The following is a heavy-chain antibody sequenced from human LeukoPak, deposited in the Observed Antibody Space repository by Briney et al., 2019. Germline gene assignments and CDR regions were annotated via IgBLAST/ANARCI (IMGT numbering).Heavy chain of an antibody. D-gene: IGHD3-3*01. V-gene: IGHV4-59*01. CDR1: GGSISDYY. CDR2: IYSSGST. J-gene: IGHJ6*03. CDR3: ARGDFCSKSNCYLRPMDV. Sequence: SETLSLTCSVSGGSISDYYWSWIRQPPGKGLEWIGYIYSSGSTTYNPSLKSRVTMSVDTAKNQFSLKVRSVTAADTAVYYCARGDFCSKSNCYLRPMDVWGKGTTVTVS.